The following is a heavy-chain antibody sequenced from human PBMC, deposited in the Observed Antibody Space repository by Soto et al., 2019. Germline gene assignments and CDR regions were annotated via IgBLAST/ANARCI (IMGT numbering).Heavy chain of an antibody. CDR3: ARDAAPRYYDFWSGYIQPVPLYFYGMDV. V-gene: IGHV4-38-2*02. CDR1: GYSISSGYY. CDR2: IYHSGST. D-gene: IGHD3-3*01. J-gene: IGHJ6*02. Sequence: TLSLTCAVSGYSISSGYYWGWIRQPPGKGLEWIGSIYHSGSTYYNPSLKSRVTISVDTSKNQFSLKLSSVTAADTAVYYCARDAAPRYYDFWSGYIQPVPLYFYGMDVWGQGTTVTVSS.